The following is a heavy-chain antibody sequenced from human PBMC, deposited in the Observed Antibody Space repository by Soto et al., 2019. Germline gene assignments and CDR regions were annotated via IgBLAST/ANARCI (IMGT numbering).Heavy chain of an antibody. J-gene: IGHJ3*02. V-gene: IGHV4-59*01. Sequence: QMQLQESGPGLVKPSETLSLTCTVSGGSISSYYWSWIRQPPGKGLEWIGFIYYSGSTNYNPSLKSLVTISVDTSKYQFSLKLTSVTAADTAVYYCEREGYRCSWYAWGACYMWGQGTMVTVCS. CDR1: GGSISSYY. D-gene: IGHD6-13*01. CDR2: IYYSGST. CDR3: EREGYRCSWYAWGACYM.